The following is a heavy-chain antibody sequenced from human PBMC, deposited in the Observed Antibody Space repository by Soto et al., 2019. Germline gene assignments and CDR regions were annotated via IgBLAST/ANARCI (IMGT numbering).Heavy chain of an antibody. V-gene: IGHV1-18*01. CDR2: IGAYNGNT. D-gene: IGHD3-10*01. J-gene: IGHJ4*02. CDR3: VREEEVLRGVVSLAY. CDR1: GYTFTSYG. Sequence: QVQMVQSGTEVKKPGASVKVSCKASGYTFTSYGLSWVRQAPGQGLEWMGWIGAYNGNTKYAQKVQDRVTMTTDTPTNTAYMELRSLRSDDTAVYYGVREEEVLRGVVSLAYGGQGTLVTVSS.